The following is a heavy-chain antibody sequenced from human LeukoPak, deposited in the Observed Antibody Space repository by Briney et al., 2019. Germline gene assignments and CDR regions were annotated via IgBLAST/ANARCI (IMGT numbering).Heavy chain of an antibody. J-gene: IGHJ5*02. CDR1: GFTFTYYW. CDR3: ARGAHCRTTSCYADYPRNNWFDP. D-gene: IGHD2-2*01. V-gene: IGHV3-7*01. CDR2: IKQDGSAQ. Sequence: PGGSLRLSCSASGFTFTYYWMTWVRQAPGKGLEWVANIKQDGSAQYYVDSVKGRFTISRDNAQKSLYLQMNRLRVEDTAVYYCARGAHCRTTSCYADYPRNNWFDPWGQGTLVTVSS.